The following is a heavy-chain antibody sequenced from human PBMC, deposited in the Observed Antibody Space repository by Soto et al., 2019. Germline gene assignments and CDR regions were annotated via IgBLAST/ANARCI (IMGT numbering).Heavy chain of an antibody. CDR1: GFTFSSYG. Sequence: QVQLVESGGGVVQPGRSLRLSCAASGFTFSSYGMHWVRQAPGKGLEWVAVISYDGSNKYYADSVKGRFTISRDNSKNTLYLQMNSLRAEDTAVCYCAKDVGPQMTTGRENYYYYGMDVWGQGTTVTVSS. J-gene: IGHJ6*02. CDR3: AKDVGPQMTTGRENYYYYGMDV. CDR2: ISYDGSNK. D-gene: IGHD4-4*01. V-gene: IGHV3-30*18.